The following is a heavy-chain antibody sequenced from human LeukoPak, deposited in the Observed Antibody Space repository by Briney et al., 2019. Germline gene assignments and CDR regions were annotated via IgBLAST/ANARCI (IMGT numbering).Heavy chain of an antibody. J-gene: IGHJ5*02. Sequence: SETLSLTCAVYGGSFSGYYWSWIRQPPGKGLEWIGEINHSGSTDYNPSLKSRVTISVDTSKNQFSLKLSSVTAADTAVYYCARHTNKVESWFDPWGQGTLVTVSS. CDR2: INHSGST. D-gene: IGHD5-24*01. CDR3: ARHTNKVESWFDP. V-gene: IGHV4-34*01. CDR1: GGSFSGYY.